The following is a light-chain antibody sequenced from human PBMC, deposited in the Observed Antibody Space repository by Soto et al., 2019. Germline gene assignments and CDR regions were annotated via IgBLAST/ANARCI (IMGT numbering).Light chain of an antibody. V-gene: IGKV3-15*01. Sequence: EIVVTQSPGTLSLSPGERATLSCRASQSVSSYLAWYQQIPGQAPRLLIYGASTRATGIPARFSGSGSGTEFTLTISSLQSEDFAVYYCQQYGSSPLTFGGGTKVDI. CDR2: GAS. CDR3: QQYGSSPLT. CDR1: QSVSSY. J-gene: IGKJ4*01.